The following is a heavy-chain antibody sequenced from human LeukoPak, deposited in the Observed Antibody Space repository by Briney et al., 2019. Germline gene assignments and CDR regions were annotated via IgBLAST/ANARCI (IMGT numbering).Heavy chain of an antibody. CDR3: ARDPYYYDSSGYLVY. D-gene: IGHD3-22*01. J-gene: IGHJ4*02. V-gene: IGHV3-30-3*01. CDR2: ISYDGSNK. Sequence: ISYDGSNKYYADSVKGRFTISRDNSKNTLYLQMNSLRAEDTAVYYCARDPYYYDSSGYLVYWGQGTLVTVSS.